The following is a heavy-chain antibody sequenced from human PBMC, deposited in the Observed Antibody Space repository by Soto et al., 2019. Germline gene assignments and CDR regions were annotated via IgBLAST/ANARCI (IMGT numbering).Heavy chain of an antibody. D-gene: IGHD3-10*01. Sequence: ASVKVSCKASGYTFTSYGISWVRQAPGQGLEWMGWISAYNGNTNYAQKLQGRVTMTTDTSTSTAYMELRSLRSDDTAVYYCARFGYYGSGSSWFDPLGQGTLVTVSP. J-gene: IGHJ5*02. CDR2: ISAYNGNT. CDR3: ARFGYYGSGSSWFDP. CDR1: GYTFTSYG. V-gene: IGHV1-18*01.